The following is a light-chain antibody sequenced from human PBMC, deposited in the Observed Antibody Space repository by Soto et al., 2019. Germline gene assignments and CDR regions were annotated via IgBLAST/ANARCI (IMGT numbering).Light chain of an antibody. V-gene: IGLV2-11*01. Sequence: QSVLTQPRSVSGSPGQSVTISCTGTSSDVDRYNYVSWYQHHPGKAPKLMIYDVSTRPSGVPDRFSGSRSGTTASLTISGLLAEDEADYYCCSYAGSPYVFGTGTKVTVL. CDR2: DVS. CDR3: CSYAGSPYV. J-gene: IGLJ1*01. CDR1: SSDVDRYNY.